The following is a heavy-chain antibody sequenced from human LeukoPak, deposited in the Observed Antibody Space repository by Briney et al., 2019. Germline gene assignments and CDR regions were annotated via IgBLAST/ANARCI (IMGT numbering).Heavy chain of an antibody. CDR2: INHSGNT. V-gene: IGHV4-34*01. D-gene: IGHD6-19*01. Sequence: KPSETLSLTCAVYGESFSGYYWSWIRQPPGKGLEWIGEINHSGNTNYNPSLKSRVTISLDTSKNQFSLKLRSVTAADTAVYYCARGQARLAWFDPWGQGTLVTVSS. J-gene: IGHJ5*02. CDR3: ARGQARLAWFDP. CDR1: GESFSGYY.